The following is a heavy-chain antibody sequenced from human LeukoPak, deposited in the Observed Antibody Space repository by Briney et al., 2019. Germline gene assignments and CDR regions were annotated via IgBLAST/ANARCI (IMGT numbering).Heavy chain of an antibody. J-gene: IGHJ5*02. CDR2: IYYSGST. CDR1: GGSFSSYY. D-gene: IGHD2-2*02. V-gene: IGHV4-39*01. CDR3: ARHVIVVVPAAIPYNWFDP. Sequence: PSETLSLTCAVYGGSFSSYYWGWIRQPPGKGLEWIGSIYYSGSTYYNPSLKSRVTISVDTSKNQFSLKLSSVTAADTAVYYCARHVIVVVPAAIPYNWFDPWGQGTLVTVSS.